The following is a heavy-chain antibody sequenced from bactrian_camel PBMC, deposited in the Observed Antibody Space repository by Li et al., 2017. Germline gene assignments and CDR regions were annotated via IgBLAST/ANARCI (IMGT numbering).Heavy chain of an antibody. CDR2: IQRDGSA. CDR3: AARGPYCYTKLSVADFTY. CDR1: GYSYSTYC. J-gene: IGHJ6*01. D-gene: IGHD2*01. V-gene: IGHV3S9*01. Sequence: HVQLVESGGGSVQVGGSLNLSCVATSGYSYSTYCMGWFRQGPGTEREGVARIQRDGSAIYADSVKGRFTVTKDNAKNTVYLQMNSLKPEDTAMYYCAARGPYCYTKLSVADFTYWGQGTQVTVS.